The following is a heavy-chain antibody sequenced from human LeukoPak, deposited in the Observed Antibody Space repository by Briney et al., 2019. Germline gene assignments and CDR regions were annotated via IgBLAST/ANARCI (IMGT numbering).Heavy chain of an antibody. CDR1: GFTFSDYY. CDR3: ARRRLSSSWYPDYFDY. J-gene: IGHJ4*02. Sequence: GGSLRLACAASGFTFSDYYMNWIRQAPGKGMEWVSYISTSGSTIYYADSVKGRFTISRDNAKNSLYLQMNSLRAEDTAVYYCARRRLSSSWYPDYFDYWGQGTLITVSS. V-gene: IGHV3-11*04. CDR2: ISTSGSTI. D-gene: IGHD6-13*01.